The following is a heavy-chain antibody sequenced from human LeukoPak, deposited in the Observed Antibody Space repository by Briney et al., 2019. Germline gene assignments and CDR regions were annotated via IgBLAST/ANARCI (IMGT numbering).Heavy chain of an antibody. D-gene: IGHD6-19*01. CDR2: IHYSGST. V-gene: IGHV4-59*08. CDR1: GGTISSYY. J-gene: IGHJ4*02. CDR3: ARWYSSGWAFDY. Sequence: SEALSLTCTVSGGTISSYYWNWIRQPPGKGLEWIGYIHYSGSTKYNPSLKSRVTISVDTSKNQFSLKLSSVTAADTAVYYCARWYSSGWAFDYWGQGTLVTVSS.